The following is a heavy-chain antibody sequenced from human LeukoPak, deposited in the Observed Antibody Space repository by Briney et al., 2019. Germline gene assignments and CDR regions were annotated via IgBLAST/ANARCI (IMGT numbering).Heavy chain of an antibody. CDR1: GFTFSSYA. J-gene: IGHJ4*02. CDR3: AKGGIRLGELSVLDY. D-gene: IGHD3-16*02. Sequence: GVSLRLSCAASGFTFSSYAMSWVRQAPGKGLEWVSAISGSGGSTYYADSVKGRFTISRDNSKNTLYLQMNSLRAEDTAVYYCAKGGIRLGELSVLDYWGQGTLVTVSS. V-gene: IGHV3-23*01. CDR2: ISGSGGST.